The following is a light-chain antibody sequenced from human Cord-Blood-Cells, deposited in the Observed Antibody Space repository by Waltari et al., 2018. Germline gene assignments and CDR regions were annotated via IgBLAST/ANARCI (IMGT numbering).Light chain of an antibody. Sequence: ALTEPPATLSVSLGLKAPLSCRASQCVSSNLAWYQQKPGQAPRLLISGASTRATGIPARFSGSGSGTEFTLTISSLQSEGFAVYYCQQYKNWPLPFGGGTKVEIK. CDR3: QQYKNWPLP. J-gene: IGKJ4*01. CDR2: GAS. V-gene: IGKV3-15*01. CDR1: QCVSSN.